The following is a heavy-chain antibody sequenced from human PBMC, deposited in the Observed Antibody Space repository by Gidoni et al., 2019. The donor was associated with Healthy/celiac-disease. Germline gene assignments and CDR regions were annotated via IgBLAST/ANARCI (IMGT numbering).Heavy chain of an antibody. CDR3: ARASITIFGVPRSNFDY. D-gene: IGHD3-3*01. CDR2: ISYDGSNK. V-gene: IGHV3-30*04. CDR1: GFTFSSYA. Sequence: QVQLVESGGGVVQPGRSLRLPCAASGFTFSSYAMHWVRQAPGKGLEWVAVISYDGSNKYYADSVKGRFTISRDNSKNTLYLQMNSLRAEDTAVYYCARASITIFGVPRSNFDYWGQGTLVTVSS. J-gene: IGHJ4*02.